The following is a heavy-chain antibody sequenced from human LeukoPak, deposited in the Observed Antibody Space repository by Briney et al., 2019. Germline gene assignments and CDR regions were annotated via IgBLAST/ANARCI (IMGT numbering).Heavy chain of an antibody. Sequence: GGSLRLSCAASGFTFNTYAMNWVRRAPGKGREWVSCISSSSSYMYYADSVRGRFTISRDNAKNSLYLQMNSLRAEDTAVYYCARASGGVSGYDLYYLDFWGQGTLVTVSS. D-gene: IGHD5-12*01. J-gene: IGHJ4*02. CDR3: ARASGGVSGYDLYYLDF. CDR1: GFTFNTYA. V-gene: IGHV3-21*01. CDR2: ISSSSSYM.